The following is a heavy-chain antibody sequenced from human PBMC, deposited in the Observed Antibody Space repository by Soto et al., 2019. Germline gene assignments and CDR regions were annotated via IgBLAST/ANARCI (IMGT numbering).Heavy chain of an antibody. CDR1: GYTFTSYA. CDR3: ARGTFFCTSGVCPRMDV. V-gene: IGHV1-3*01. J-gene: IGHJ6*02. D-gene: IGHD2-8*01. CDR2: INAGNGNT. Sequence: GASVKVSCKASGYTFTSYAMHWVRQAPGQRLEWMGWINAGNGNTKYSQKFQGRVTITRDTSASTAYMELSSLRSEDTAVYYCARGTFFCTSGVCPRMDVWGQGTTVTVSS.